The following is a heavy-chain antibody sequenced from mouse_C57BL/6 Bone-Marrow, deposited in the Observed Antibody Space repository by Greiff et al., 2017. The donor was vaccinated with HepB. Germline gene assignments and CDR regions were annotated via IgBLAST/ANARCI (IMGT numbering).Heavy chain of an antibody. CDR3: ARRYYYGSSYPYYAMYY. CDR2: INPGSGGP. CDR1: GYAFTNYL. J-gene: IGHJ4*01. D-gene: IGHD1-1*01. Sequence: QVQLQQSGAELVRPGTSVKVSCKASGYAFTNYLIEWVKQRPGQGLEWIGVINPGSGGPNYNEKFKGKATLTADKSSSTADMQLSSLTSEDSAVYFGARRYYYGSSYPYYAMYYWGQGTSVTVSS. V-gene: IGHV1-54*01.